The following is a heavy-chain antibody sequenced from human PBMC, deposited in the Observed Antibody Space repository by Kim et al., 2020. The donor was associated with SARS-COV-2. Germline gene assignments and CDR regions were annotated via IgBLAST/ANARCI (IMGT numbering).Heavy chain of an antibody. CDR3: ASEDYYGSGSY. J-gene: IGHJ4*02. D-gene: IGHD3-10*01. V-gene: IGHV3-7*03. CDR2: IKQDGSEK. CDR1: GFTFSSYW. Sequence: GGSLRLSCAASGFTFSSYWMSWVRQVPGKGLEWVANIKQDGSEKYYVDSVKGRFTISRDNAKNSLYLQMNSLRAEDTAVYYCASEDYYGSGSYWGQGTLVTVSS.